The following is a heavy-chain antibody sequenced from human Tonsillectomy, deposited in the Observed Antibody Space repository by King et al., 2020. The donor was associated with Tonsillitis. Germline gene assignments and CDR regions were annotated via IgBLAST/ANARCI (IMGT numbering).Heavy chain of an antibody. V-gene: IGHV3-21*01. Sequence: VQLVESGGGLVRPGGSLRLSCAASGFTFSSSSSYIYYADSVKGRFTISRDNAKNSLYLQMNSLRAEDTAVYYCARSLLGVHIRGGGMDVWGQGTTVTVSS. CDR1: GFTFS. D-gene: IGHD1-1*01. CDR2: SSSYI. CDR3: ARSLLGVHIRGGGMDV. J-gene: IGHJ6*02.